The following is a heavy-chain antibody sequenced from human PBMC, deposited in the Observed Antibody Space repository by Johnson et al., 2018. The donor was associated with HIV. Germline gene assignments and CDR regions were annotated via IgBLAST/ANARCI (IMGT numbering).Heavy chain of an antibody. V-gene: IGHV3-66*01. CDR3: ARACRDGYTCDAFDL. D-gene: IGHD5-24*01. CDR1: GFTVSSNY. J-gene: IGHJ3*01. CDR2: IFSGGST. Sequence: VQLVESGGGLVQPGGSLRLSCAASGFTVSSNYMSWVRQAPGKGLEWVSVIFSGGSTYYADSVNGRFTISSDNSKNTLSLQMNSLGAEDTALYYCARACRDGYTCDAFDLWGQGTLVTVSS.